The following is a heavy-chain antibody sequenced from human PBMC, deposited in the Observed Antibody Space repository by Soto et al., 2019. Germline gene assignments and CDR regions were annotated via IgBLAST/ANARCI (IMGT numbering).Heavy chain of an antibody. D-gene: IGHD3-22*01. J-gene: IGHJ6*02. V-gene: IGHV3-48*02. CDR2: ISSSSSTI. Sequence: GGSLRLSCAASGFTFSSYSMNWVRQAPGKGLEWVSYISSSSSTIYYADSVKGRFTISRDNAKNSLYLQMNSLRDEDTAVYYCARDYYDSSHLPYYYYGMDVWGQGTTVTVSS. CDR1: GFTFSSYS. CDR3: ARDYYDSSHLPYYYYGMDV.